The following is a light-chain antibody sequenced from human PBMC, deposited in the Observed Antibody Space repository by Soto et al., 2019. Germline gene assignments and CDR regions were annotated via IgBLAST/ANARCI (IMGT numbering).Light chain of an antibody. J-gene: IGKJ1*01. CDR2: DAS. CDR1: QSIGRW. CDR3: QQYDSYSWT. Sequence: DIQMTQSPSTLSAFVGDRVTITCRASQSIGRWLAWYQQKQGKXPKXLIYDASSLESGVPSRFSGSGSGTELTITISSLQPDDFATYYCQQYDSYSWTFGQGTKVDIK. V-gene: IGKV1-5*01.